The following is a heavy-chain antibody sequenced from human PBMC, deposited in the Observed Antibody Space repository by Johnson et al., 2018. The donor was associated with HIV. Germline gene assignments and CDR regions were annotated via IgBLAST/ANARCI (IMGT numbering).Heavy chain of an antibody. V-gene: IGHV3-66*02. CDR1: GFTVSSNY. CDR2: IYSGGST. CDR3: ARGIAGSNGVDI. D-gene: IGHD6-13*01. Sequence: VQLVESGGGLVQPGGSLRLSCAASGFTVSSNYMSWVRQAPGKGLEWVSVIYSGGSTYYADSVKGRFTISRDSSKNTLYLQMNSLRAEDTAVYYCARGIAGSNGVDIWGQGTMVTVSS. J-gene: IGHJ3*02.